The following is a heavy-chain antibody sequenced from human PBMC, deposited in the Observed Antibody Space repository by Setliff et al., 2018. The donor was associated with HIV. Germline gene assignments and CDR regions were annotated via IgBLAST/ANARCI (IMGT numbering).Heavy chain of an antibody. Sequence: ASVKVSCKASGYTFTDYYIHWVRQAPGQGLEWMGRINPNSGGTNYAQKFQGRVTMTRDTSISTAYMELSSLRSDDTVMYYCARQTRTYYHDSSGYSTAFDIWGQGTMVTVSS. D-gene: IGHD3-22*01. CDR2: INPNSGGT. CDR1: GYTFTDYY. V-gene: IGHV1-2*05. CDR3: ARQTRTYYHDSSGYSTAFDI. J-gene: IGHJ3*02.